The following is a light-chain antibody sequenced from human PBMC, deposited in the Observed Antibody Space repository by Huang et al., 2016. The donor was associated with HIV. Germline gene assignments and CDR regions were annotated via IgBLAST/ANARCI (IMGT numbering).Light chain of an antibody. Sequence: EVVLTQSPATLSLSPGERATLSCRASQGVSSSFAWYQQKPGQAPRRLLYAASVRATGIPARFSGSASGTDFTLTISSLEPEDFAVYYCQQRRNWPPYTFGQGTKLEIK. CDR3: QQRRNWPPYT. CDR1: QGVSSS. J-gene: IGKJ2*01. V-gene: IGKV3-11*01. CDR2: AAS.